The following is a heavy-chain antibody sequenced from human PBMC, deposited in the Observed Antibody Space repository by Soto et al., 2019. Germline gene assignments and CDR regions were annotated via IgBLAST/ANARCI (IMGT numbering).Heavy chain of an antibody. D-gene: IGHD6-6*01. J-gene: IGHJ6*01. CDR2: INSGSFTI. CDR3: ARNESSNFYGMDV. V-gene: IGHV3-21*01. Sequence: EVQLVESGGGLVQPGGSLRLSCAASGFTFSSYSMNWVRQAPGKGLEWVSSINSGSFTINYADSVKGRFSISRDNAQNARHLELNNLRAEDTAGYYSARNESSNFYGMDVWCQRTRVPVSS. CDR1: GFTFSSYS.